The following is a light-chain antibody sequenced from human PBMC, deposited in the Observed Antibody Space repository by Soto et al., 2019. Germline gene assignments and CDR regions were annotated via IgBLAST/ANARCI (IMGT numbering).Light chain of an antibody. CDR2: DNN. CDR3: GTWDSSLSAYV. CDR1: SSNIGNNY. V-gene: IGLV1-51*01. Sequence: QSVLTQPLSVSAAPGQKVTISCSGSSSNIGNNYVSWYQQLPGTAPKLLIYDNNKRPSGIPDRFSDSKSGTSATLGITGLQTGDEADYYCGTWDSSLSAYVFGTGTKLTVL. J-gene: IGLJ1*01.